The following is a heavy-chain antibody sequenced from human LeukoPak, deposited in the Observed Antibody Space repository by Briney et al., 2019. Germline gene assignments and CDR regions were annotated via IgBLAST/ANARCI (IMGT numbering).Heavy chain of an antibody. CDR3: ARVKGRVGARTIHRGTIDY. Sequence: PSETLSLTCAVYGGSFSGYYWSWIRQPPGKGLEWIGEINHSGSTNYNPSLKSRVTISVDTSKNQFSLKLSSVTAADTAVYYCARVKGRVGARTIHRGTIDYWGQGTLVTVSS. J-gene: IGHJ4*02. D-gene: IGHD1-26*01. CDR2: INHSGST. CDR1: GGSFSGYY. V-gene: IGHV4-34*01.